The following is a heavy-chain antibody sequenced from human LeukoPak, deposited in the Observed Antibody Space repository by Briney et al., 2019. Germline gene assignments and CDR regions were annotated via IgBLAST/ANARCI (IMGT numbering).Heavy chain of an antibody. V-gene: IGHV4-34*01. Sequence: SETLSLTCTVYDGSFTNYYWSWIRQPPGKGLEWIGEIHHTGRTINNPSLKSRVTISVDTSKNQFSLNLSSVTAADTAVYYCARQGRRTYYYGSGSPNWFDPWGQGTLVTVSS. D-gene: IGHD3-10*01. CDR3: ARQGRRTYYYGSGSPNWFDP. J-gene: IGHJ5*02. CDR1: DGSFTNYY. CDR2: IHHTGRT.